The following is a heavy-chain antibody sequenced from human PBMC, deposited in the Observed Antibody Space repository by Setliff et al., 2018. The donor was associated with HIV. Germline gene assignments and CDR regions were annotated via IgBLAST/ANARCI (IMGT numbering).Heavy chain of an antibody. D-gene: IGHD3-3*01. V-gene: IGHV1-18*01. Sequence: ASVKVSCKASGYSFSKYGISWVRQAPGQGLEWMGWISAYNGNTNYAQKLQGRVTMTTDTSTNTAYMELRSLRSDDTAVYYCARQFLDWSNDYYSRYYMDVWGKGTTVTVSS. J-gene: IGHJ6*03. CDR1: GYSFSKYG. CDR2: ISAYNGNT. CDR3: ARQFLDWSNDYYSRYYMDV.